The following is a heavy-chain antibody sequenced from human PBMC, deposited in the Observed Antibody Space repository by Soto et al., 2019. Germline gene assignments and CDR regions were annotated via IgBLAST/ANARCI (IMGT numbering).Heavy chain of an antibody. J-gene: IGHJ4*02. CDR3: VREAGRGSDGVQNLDY. Sequence: GSLRLSCAASGFTFSNYDMHWVRQATGKGLEWVSAIGIGGATYYPDSVEGRFTISRENAKNSLYLQMNGLTAGDTAVYYCVREAGRGSDGVQNLDYWGQGTPVTVSS. CDR2: IGIGGAT. V-gene: IGHV3-13*01. D-gene: IGHD3-10*01. CDR1: GFTFSNYD.